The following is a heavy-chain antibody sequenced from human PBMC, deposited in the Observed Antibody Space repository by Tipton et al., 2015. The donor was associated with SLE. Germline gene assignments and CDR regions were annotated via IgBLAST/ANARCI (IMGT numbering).Heavy chain of an antibody. CDR2: INHSGST. V-gene: IGHV4-34*01. CDR1: GGSFSGYY. D-gene: IGHD3-10*01. Sequence: TLSLTCAVYGGSFSGYYWNWIRQPPGKGLEWIGEINHSGSTNYNPSLKSRVTISVDTSKNQFSLKLSSVTAADTAVYYCARARATYYYGSGSYFDYWGQGTVVTVSS. CDR3: ARARATYYYGSGSYFDY. J-gene: IGHJ4*02.